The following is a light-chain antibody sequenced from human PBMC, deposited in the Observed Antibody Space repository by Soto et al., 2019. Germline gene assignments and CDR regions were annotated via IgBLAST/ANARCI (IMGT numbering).Light chain of an antibody. CDR2: EVS. CDR1: SSDVGVYNY. V-gene: IGLV2-14*01. J-gene: IGLJ1*01. Sequence: QSALTQPASVSGSPGQSITISCTGTSSDVGVYNYVSWYQHHPGKAPKLMIYEVSSRPSGVSNRFSGSKSGNTASLTISGLQAEDEADYYCSSYTTGRPYVFGTGTQLTVL. CDR3: SSYTTGRPYV.